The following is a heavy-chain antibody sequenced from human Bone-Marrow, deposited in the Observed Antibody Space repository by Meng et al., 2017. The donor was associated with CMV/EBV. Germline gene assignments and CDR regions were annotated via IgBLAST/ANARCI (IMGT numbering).Heavy chain of an antibody. CDR2: LYSDGGT. V-gene: IGHV3-53*01. J-gene: IGHJ3*02. CDR3: ARDLDYSLTVSINAFDI. CDR1: GFTVSYNY. D-gene: IGHD2-15*01. Sequence: GESLKIFCAASGFTVSYNYMNWVRQSPGKGLEWVSILYSDGGTNYADSVKGRFTISRDNAKNSLYLQMNSLRAEDTAVYYCARDLDYSLTVSINAFDIWGQGTMVTVSS.